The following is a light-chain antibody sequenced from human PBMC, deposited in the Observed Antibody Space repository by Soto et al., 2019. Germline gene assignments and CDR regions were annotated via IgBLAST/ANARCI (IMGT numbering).Light chain of an antibody. J-gene: IGKJ5*01. CDR3: QQLSTSIT. Sequence: IVLTQSPATLSLWPGETAILSCRAGQTVSSYLSWYQHKPGQAPRLLIYDASKRAPGIPARFSGSGSGTDFTLTICSLEPEDFAVYYCQQLSTSITFGLGTRLEI. CDR1: QTVSSY. V-gene: IGKV3-11*01. CDR2: DAS.